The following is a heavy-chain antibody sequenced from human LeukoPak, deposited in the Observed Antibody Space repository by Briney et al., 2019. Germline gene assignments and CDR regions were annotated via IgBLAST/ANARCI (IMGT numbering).Heavy chain of an antibody. D-gene: IGHD1-1*01. Sequence: GGSLRLSCAVSGSTFSSYAMSWVRQAPGKGLEWVSYISSGGSTTKYADSVKGRFTISRDNDKNSLFLQMNSLRVEDTAVYYCTSGTDYWGRGTLVTVSS. CDR2: ISSGGSTT. CDR1: GSTFSSYA. J-gene: IGHJ4*02. V-gene: IGHV3-48*01. CDR3: TSGTDY.